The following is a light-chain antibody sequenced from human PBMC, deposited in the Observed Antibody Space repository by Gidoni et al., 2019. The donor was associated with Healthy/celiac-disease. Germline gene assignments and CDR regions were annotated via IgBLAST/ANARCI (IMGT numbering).Light chain of an antibody. Sequence: DIQMTQSTYSLSASVGDRVTITCRASQSISSYLNWYQQKPGKAPKLLIYAASSLQSGVPSRFSGSGSGTDFTLTIISLQPEDFATYYCQQSYSTPRTFGQGTKVEIK. CDR2: AAS. V-gene: IGKV1-39*01. CDR1: QSISSY. J-gene: IGKJ1*01. CDR3: QQSYSTPRT.